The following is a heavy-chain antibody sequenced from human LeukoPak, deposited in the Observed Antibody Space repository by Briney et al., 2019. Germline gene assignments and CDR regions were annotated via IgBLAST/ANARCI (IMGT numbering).Heavy chain of an antibody. CDR3: ARVRMIVGAYDAFDI. CDR1: GYTFTSYY. Sequence: ASVKVSCKASGYTFTSYYMHWVRQAPGQGLEWMGIINPSGGSTSYAQKFQGRVTLTRDMSTSTVYMELSSLRSEDTAVCYCARVRMIVGAYDAFDIWGQGTMVTVSS. CDR2: INPSGGST. V-gene: IGHV1-46*01. J-gene: IGHJ3*02. D-gene: IGHD1-26*01.